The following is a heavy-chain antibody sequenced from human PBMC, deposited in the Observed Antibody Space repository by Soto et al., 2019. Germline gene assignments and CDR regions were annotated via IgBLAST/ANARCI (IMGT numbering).Heavy chain of an antibody. CDR1: GGSISSYY. CDR2: IYYSGST. Sequence: SETLSLTCTVSGGSISSYYWSWIRQPPGKGLEWIGYIYYSGSTNYNPSLKSRVTISVDTSKNQFSLKLSSVTAADTAVYYCARNRGGYDLDYYYYYYYMDVWGKGTTVTVSS. V-gene: IGHV4-59*01. CDR3: ARNRGGYDLDYYYYYYYMDV. J-gene: IGHJ6*03. D-gene: IGHD5-12*01.